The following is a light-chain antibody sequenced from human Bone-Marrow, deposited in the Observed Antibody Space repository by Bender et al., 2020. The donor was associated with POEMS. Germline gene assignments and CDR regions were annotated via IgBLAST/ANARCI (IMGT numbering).Light chain of an antibody. Sequence: QSALTQPPSASGSPGQSVAISCTGTSSDVGGYDYVSWYQLHPGKAPIVIIYDVSNRPSGISNRFSGSKSGNTASLTISGLQAEDEADYYCSSYTSTYTVVFGGGTNLAVL. CDR2: DVS. J-gene: IGLJ2*01. CDR3: SSYTSTYTVV. V-gene: IGLV2-14*01. CDR1: SSDVGGYDY.